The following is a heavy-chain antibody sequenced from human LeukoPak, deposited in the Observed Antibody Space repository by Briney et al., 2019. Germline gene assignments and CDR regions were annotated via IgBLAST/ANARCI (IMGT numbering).Heavy chain of an antibody. CDR1: GFTFSSYS. D-gene: IGHD6-19*01. CDR3: ARDEVVVAVAPGYYFDY. Sequence: GGSLRLSCAASGFTFSSYSMNWVRQAPGKGLEWVSYISSSSSTIYYADSVKGRFTISRDNAKNSLYLQMNSLRDEDSAVYYCARDEVVVAVAPGYYFDYWGQGTLVTVSS. CDR2: ISSSSSTI. J-gene: IGHJ4*02. V-gene: IGHV3-48*02.